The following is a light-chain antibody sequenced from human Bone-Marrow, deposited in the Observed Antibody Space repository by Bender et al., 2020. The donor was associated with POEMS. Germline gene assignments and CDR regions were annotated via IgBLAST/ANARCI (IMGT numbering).Light chain of an antibody. V-gene: IGLV2-14*03. Sequence: QSALTQPASVSGSPGQSITISCTGTSNDVGHSYYVSWYQQHPGEAPKLLFYDETNRPSGVSFRFSGSKSGNTASLTITGLQAEDEADYYCVSYTTTSTYVLGSGTKVTVL. CDR1: SNDVGHSYY. CDR3: VSYTTTSTYV. J-gene: IGLJ1*01. CDR2: DET.